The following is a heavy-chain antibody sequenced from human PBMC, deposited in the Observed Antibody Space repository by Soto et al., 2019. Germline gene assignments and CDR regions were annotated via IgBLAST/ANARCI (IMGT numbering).Heavy chain of an antibody. J-gene: IGHJ6*02. CDR3: TTDRSRYSSSPNYYYYGMDL. CDR1: GCTFSNAW. V-gene: IGHV3-15*01. D-gene: IGHD6-6*01. CDR2: IKSKTDGGTT. Sequence: GAVRRSCAASGCTFSNAWMSWVRQAPGKGLEWACRIKSKTDGGTTDYAAHVKGRLTISRDDSKNTLYLQMNSLKTEDTAVYYCTTDRSRYSSSPNYYYYGMDLWGQGTTVTVS.